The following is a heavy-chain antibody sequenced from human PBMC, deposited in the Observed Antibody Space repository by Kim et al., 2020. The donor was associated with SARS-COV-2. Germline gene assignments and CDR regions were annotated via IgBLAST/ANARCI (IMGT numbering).Heavy chain of an antibody. CDR1: GFTFSSYG. D-gene: IGHD3-10*01. V-gene: IGHV3-33*06. CDR3: AKEYYYGSGSYCLAL. Sequence: GGSLRLSCAASGFTFSSYGMHWVRQAPGKGLEWVAVIWYDGSNKYYADSVKGRFTISRDNSKNTLYLQMNSLRAEDTAVYYCAKEYYYGSGSYCLALWGQGTLVTVSS. CDR2: IWYDGSNK. J-gene: IGHJ4*02.